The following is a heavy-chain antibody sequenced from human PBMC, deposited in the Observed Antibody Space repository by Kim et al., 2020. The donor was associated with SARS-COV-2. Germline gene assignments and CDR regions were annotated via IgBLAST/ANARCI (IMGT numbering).Heavy chain of an antibody. Sequence: ASVKVSCKASGYTFTSYDINWVRQATGQGLEWMGWMNPNSGNTGYAQKFQGRVTMTRNTSISTAYMELSSLRSEDTAVYYCARGVGAYCTNGVCSSWGQGTLVTVSS. D-gene: IGHD2-8*01. J-gene: IGHJ5*02. V-gene: IGHV1-8*01. CDR3: ARGVGAYCTNGVCSS. CDR2: MNPNSGNT. CDR1: GYTFTSYD.